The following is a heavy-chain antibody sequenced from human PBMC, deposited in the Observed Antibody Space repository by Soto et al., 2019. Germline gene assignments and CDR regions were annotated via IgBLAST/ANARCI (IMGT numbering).Heavy chain of an antibody. J-gene: IGHJ4*02. CDR1: GESFGGYY. Sequence: SETLSLTCAVYGESFGGYYWSWIRQPPGKGLEWIGEIFHGGGTNYSPSLKSRVTIQVDTSKNHVSLELNSVTAADTAVYYCARPHYESNTFYHFFDYWGQGTLVTVSS. CDR2: IFHGGGT. V-gene: IGHV4-34*12. D-gene: IGHD3-22*01. CDR3: ARPHYESNTFYHFFDY.